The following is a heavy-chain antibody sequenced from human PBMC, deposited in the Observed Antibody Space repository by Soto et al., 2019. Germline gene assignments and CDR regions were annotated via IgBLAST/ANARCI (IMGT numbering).Heavy chain of an antibody. J-gene: IGHJ5*02. CDR1: GYTFTSYG. V-gene: IGHV1-18*01. D-gene: IGHD4-17*01. CDR2: ISAYNGNT. Sequence: ASVKVSCKASGYTFTSYGISWVRQAPGQGLEWMGWISAYNGNTNYAQKLQGRVTMTTDTSTSTAYMELRSLRSDDTAVYYCARVLHDNGDYVGYNWFGPWGQGTLVTVSS. CDR3: ARVLHDNGDYVGYNWFGP.